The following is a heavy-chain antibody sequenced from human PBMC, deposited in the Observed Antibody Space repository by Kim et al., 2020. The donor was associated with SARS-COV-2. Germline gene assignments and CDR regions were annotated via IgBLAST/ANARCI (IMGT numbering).Heavy chain of an antibody. Sequence: GGSLRLSCAASGFTFSSYGMHWVRQAPGKGLEWVTAISYDGSNKRYADPVKGRFTISRDNSQNTVYLEMNSLRAEDTAVYFCAKVFKLGGNAFDIWGQGTMVIVSS. D-gene: IGHD2-15*01. CDR1: GFTFSSYG. J-gene: IGHJ3*02. CDR3: AKVFKLGGNAFDI. CDR2: ISYDGSNK. V-gene: IGHV3-30*18.